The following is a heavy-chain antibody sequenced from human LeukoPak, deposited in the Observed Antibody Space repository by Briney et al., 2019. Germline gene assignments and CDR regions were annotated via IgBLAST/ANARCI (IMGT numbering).Heavy chain of an antibody. V-gene: IGHV1-8*01. CDR2: KNPNSGRT. J-gene: IGHJ6*02. CDR3: ARGPVSSHGMDV. Sequence: ASLRVSCKASGYTFTSYDINWVRQATGQGLEWMGFKNPNSGRTGFAQRFQGRFTMTTATSISTAYMELSSLTSEDTAVYYCARGPVSSHGMDVWGQGTTVTVSS. CDR1: GYTFTSYD.